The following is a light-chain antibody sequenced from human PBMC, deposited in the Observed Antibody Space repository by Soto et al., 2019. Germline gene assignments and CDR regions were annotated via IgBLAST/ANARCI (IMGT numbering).Light chain of an antibody. CDR1: QSISSSY. Sequence: EIGFTQSPSTLSLSPGERATLSCRARQSISSSYLGWYQQKPGQAPRLLIYGASNRATGIPDRFSGSGSGTDFTLTISRLEPEDSAVYYCQQYGSSPTWTFGQGTKVDIK. CDR3: QQYGSSPTWT. CDR2: GAS. J-gene: IGKJ1*01. V-gene: IGKV3-20*01.